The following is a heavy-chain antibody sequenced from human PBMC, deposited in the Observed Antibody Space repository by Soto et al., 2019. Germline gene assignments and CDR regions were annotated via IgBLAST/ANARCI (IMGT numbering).Heavy chain of an antibody. D-gene: IGHD3-22*01. CDR2: IYTSGST. CDR1: GASISSGGHY. J-gene: IGHJ4*02. Sequence: NPSETLSLTCIVSGASISSGGHYWSWIRQHPGKGLEWIGYIYTSGSTYYNPSLKSRVTISMDTSKNQFSLKLTSVTAADTAVYFCARDDSSGYYFVYWGQGTLVTVSS. CDR3: ARDDSSGYYFVY. V-gene: IGHV4-31*03.